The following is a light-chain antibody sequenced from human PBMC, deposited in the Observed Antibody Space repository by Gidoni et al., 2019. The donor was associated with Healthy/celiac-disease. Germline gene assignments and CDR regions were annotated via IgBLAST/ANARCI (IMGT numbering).Light chain of an antibody. Sequence: QSALTQPAPVSGSPGQSITISCTGTSSDVGGYNYVSWYQQHPGKAPKHMIYDVSNRPSGVSNRFSGSKSGNTASLTISGLQAEDEADYYCSSYTSRITYVFGTGTKVTVL. CDR1: SSDVGGYNY. CDR3: SSYTSRITYV. J-gene: IGLJ1*01. V-gene: IGLV2-14*01. CDR2: DVS.